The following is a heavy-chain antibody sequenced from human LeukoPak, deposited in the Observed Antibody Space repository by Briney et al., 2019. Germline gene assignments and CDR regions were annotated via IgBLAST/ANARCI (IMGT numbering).Heavy chain of an antibody. D-gene: IGHD6-13*01. Sequence: GASVKVSCKASGYTFTGYYMHWVRQAPGQGLEWMGWVSAYNGNTNYAQKLQGRVTMTTDTSTSTAYMELRSLRSGDTAVYYCARENQFGSSWYSYWGQGTLVTVSS. V-gene: IGHV1-18*04. CDR2: VSAYNGNT. J-gene: IGHJ4*02. CDR3: ARENQFGSSWYSY. CDR1: GYTFTGYY.